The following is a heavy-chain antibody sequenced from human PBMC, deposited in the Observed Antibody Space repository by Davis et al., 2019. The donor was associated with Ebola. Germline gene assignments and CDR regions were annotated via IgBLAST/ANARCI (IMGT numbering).Heavy chain of an antibody. D-gene: IGHD5-18*01. J-gene: IGHJ4*02. CDR2: ISGSGGST. V-gene: IGHV3-23*01. CDR1: GFTFSSYA. Sequence: GESLKISCVASGFTFSSYAMSWVRQAPGKGLEWVSVISGSGGSTYYADSVKGRFTISRDNSKNTLYLQMNSLRAEDTAVYYCAKRARIQLWLVAEFDYWGQGTLVTVSS. CDR3: AKRARIQLWLVAEFDY.